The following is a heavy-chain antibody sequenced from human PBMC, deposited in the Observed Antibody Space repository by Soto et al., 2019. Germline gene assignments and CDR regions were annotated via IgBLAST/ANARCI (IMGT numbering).Heavy chain of an antibody. V-gene: IGHV3-30*18. J-gene: IGHJ5*02. CDR3: AKDYSSGWYGGVKDNWFDP. Sequence: TGGSLRLSCAASGFTFRRYGMNWVRQAPGKGLEWVAVISYDGSNKFYADSVKGRFTISRDNSKNTLYLQMNSLRSEDTAVYYCAKDYSSGWYGGVKDNWFDPWGQGTLVTVSS. D-gene: IGHD6-19*01. CDR2: ISYDGSNK. CDR1: GFTFRRYG.